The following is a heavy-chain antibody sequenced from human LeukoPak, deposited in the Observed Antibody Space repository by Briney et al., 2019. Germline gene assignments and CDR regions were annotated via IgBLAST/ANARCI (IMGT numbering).Heavy chain of an antibody. Sequence: GAPVKVSCKASGGTFSSYAISWVRQAPGQGLEWMGGIIPIFGTANYAQKFQGRVTITTDESTSTAYMELSSLRSEDTAVYYCAIAGEGYSGYEYYYYYYYMDVWGKGTTVTVSS. CDR1: GGTFSSYA. V-gene: IGHV1-69*05. J-gene: IGHJ6*03. CDR3: AIAGEGYSGYEYYYYYYYMDV. D-gene: IGHD5-12*01. CDR2: IIPIFGTA.